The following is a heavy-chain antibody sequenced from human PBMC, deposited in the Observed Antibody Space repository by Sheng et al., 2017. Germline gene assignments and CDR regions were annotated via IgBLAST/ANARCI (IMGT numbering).Heavy chain of an antibody. V-gene: IGHV3-33*01. CDR2: IWYDGSNK. Sequence: QVQLVESGGGVVQPGRSLRLSCAASGFTFSSYGMHWVRQAPGKGLEWVAVIWYDGSNKYYADSVKGRFTISRDNSKNTLYLQMNSLRAEDTAVYYCARAYSGWNNNWFDPWGQGTLVTVSS. CDR1: GFTFSSYG. J-gene: IGHJ5*02. D-gene: IGHD6-19*01. CDR3: ARAYSGWNNNWFDP.